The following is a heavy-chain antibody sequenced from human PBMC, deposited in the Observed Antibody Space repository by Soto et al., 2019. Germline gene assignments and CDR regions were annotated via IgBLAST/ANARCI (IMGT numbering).Heavy chain of an antibody. Sequence: PGGSLRLSCAASGFTFSSYAMHWVRQAPGKGLEWVAVISYDGSNKYYADSVKGRFTISRDNSKNTLYLQMNSLRAEDTAVYYCARGPNWNYVPYFDYWGQGTLVTVSS. CDR2: ISYDGSNK. CDR3: ARGPNWNYVPYFDY. J-gene: IGHJ4*02. D-gene: IGHD1-7*01. CDR1: GFTFSSYA. V-gene: IGHV3-30-3*01.